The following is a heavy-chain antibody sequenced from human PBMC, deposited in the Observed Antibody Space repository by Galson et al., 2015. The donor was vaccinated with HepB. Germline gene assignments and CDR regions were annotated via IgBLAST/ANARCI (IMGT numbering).Heavy chain of an antibody. Sequence: SLRLSCAASGFTFSSYDMHWVRQATGKGLEWVSAIGTAGDTYYQVSVKGRFTIARENAKNSLYLQMNSLRAGDTAVYYCARGVGQWPMHRTFDPLGQGTLCTVSS. CDR1: GFTFSSYD. CDR2: IGTAGDT. V-gene: IGHV3-13*01. D-gene: IGHD6-19*01. CDR3: ARGVGQWPMHRTFDP. J-gene: IGHJ5*02.